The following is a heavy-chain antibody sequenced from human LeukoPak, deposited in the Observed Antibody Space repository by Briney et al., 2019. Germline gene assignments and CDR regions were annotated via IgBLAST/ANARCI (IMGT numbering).Heavy chain of an antibody. CDR1: GGTFSSYA. CDR3: ARFPVRGYTYGSVIHHMDV. J-gene: IGHJ6*02. D-gene: IGHD5-18*01. CDR2: IIPILGIA. V-gene: IGHV1-69*04. Sequence: SVTVSCKASGGTFSSYAISWVRQAPGQGLEWMGRIIPILGIANYAQKFQGRVTITADRSTSTVYMELNSLRSEDTAIYYCARFPVRGYTYGSVIHHMDVWGQGTTVIVSS.